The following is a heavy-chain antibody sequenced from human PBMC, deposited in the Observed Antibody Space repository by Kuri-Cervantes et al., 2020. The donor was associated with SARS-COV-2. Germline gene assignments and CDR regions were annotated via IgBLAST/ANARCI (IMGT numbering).Heavy chain of an antibody. Sequence: ASVKVSCKASGYTFSTYVMHWVRQAPGQRLEWMGWINTGNGNTKSSQKLQGRVTMTTDTSTSTAYMELRSLRSDDTAVYYCAREGLLWFGESKDPAGFDPWGQGTLVTVSS. J-gene: IGHJ5*02. CDR3: AREGLLWFGESKDPAGFDP. CDR2: INTGNGNT. V-gene: IGHV1-3*04. D-gene: IGHD3-10*01. CDR1: GYTFSTYV.